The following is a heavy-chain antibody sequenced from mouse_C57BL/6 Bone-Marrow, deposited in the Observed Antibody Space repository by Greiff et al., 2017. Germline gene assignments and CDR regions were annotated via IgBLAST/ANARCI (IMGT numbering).Heavy chain of an antibody. CDR3: ARKGMIYYDYDGDAMDY. Sequence: VQLQQPGAELVKPGASVKMSCKASGYTFTSYWITWVKQRPGQGLEWIGDIYPGSGSTNYNEKFKSKATLTVDTSSSTAYMQLSSLTSEDSAVYYCARKGMIYYDYDGDAMDYWGQGTSVTVSS. CDR2: IYPGSGST. D-gene: IGHD2-4*01. CDR1: GYTFTSYW. V-gene: IGHV1-55*01. J-gene: IGHJ4*01.